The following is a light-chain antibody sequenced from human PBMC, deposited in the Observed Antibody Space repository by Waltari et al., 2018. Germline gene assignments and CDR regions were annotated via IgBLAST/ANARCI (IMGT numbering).Light chain of an antibody. CDR2: DVS. CDR1: SSAVGRYEY. CDR3: CSYTTTDTYV. Sequence: SALPQPASVSGSPGQSITIYCTGTSSAVGRYEYVSWYQQHPGKAPKLIIYDVSKRPAGVSNRFSGSTSGYTASLTISGLQSEDEADYYCCSYTTTDTYVFGSGTKATVL. J-gene: IGLJ1*01. V-gene: IGLV2-14*03.